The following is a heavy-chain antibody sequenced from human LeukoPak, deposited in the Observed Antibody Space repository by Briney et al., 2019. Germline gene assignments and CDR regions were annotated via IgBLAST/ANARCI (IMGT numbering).Heavy chain of an antibody. V-gene: IGHV1-18*01. CDR3: ARDSGSFDI. J-gene: IGHJ3*02. Sequence: RASVKVSCKASGYTFTNYGVTWVRQAPGQGLEWMGWISVYNGNTNYQHKFQGRVTLTTDTSTRTAYMEPRSLRSDDTAVYYCARDSGSFDIWSQGTMVTVSS. CDR2: ISVYNGNT. CDR1: GYTFTNYG.